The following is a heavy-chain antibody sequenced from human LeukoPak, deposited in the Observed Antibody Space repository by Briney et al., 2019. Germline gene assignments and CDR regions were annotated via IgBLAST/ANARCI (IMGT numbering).Heavy chain of an antibody. Sequence: GASVKVSCKTSGYIFKDFYIHWVRHAPEHGLEWMGWINPNSGDTNSAQRFQGRVTMTRDTSTGTAYMDLSSLTSDDTAVYFCAKDSSGGYNSHWGQGTLVTVSS. D-gene: IGHD5-24*01. V-gene: IGHV1-2*02. CDR1: GYIFKDFY. J-gene: IGHJ4*02. CDR3: AKDSSGGYNSH. CDR2: INPNSGDT.